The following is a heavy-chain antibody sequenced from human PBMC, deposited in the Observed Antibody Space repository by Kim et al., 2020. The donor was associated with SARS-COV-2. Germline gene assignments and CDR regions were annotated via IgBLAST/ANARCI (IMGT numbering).Heavy chain of an antibody. V-gene: IGHV3-7*01. Sequence: GGSLRLSCAASGFSFSSYWMSWVRQAPGKGLEWVANIKDDGSEEDYVDSVKGRFTISRDNAKNSLYLQMDSLRAEDTAVYYCARAGWQYCNNRNCYSRGYYFVSWRGKPVVAVPT. CDR2: IKDDGSEE. J-gene: IGHJ4*02. CDR3: ARAGWQYCNNRNCYSRGYYFVS. D-gene: IGHD2-8*01. CDR1: GFSFSSYW.